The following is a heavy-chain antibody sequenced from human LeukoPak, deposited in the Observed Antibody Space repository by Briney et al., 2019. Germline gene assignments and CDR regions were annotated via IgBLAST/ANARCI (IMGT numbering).Heavy chain of an antibody. CDR2: INHSGST. V-gene: IGHV4-34*01. J-gene: IGHJ4*02. D-gene: IGHD3-3*01. Sequence: SETLSLTCAVYGGSFSGYYWSWIRQPPGKGLEWIGEINHSGSTNYNPSLKSRVTISVDTSKNQFSLKLSSVTAADTAVYYCARATIFGVVLPYYFDYWGQGTLVTVSS. CDR1: GGSFSGYY. CDR3: ARATIFGVVLPYYFDY.